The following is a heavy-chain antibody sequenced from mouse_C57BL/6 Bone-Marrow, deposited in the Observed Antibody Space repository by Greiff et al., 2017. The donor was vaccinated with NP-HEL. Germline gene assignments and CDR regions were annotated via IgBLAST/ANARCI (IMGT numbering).Heavy chain of an antibody. CDR2: IDPANGNT. CDR3: ARRSIYYDYDVYAMDY. Sequence: EVQRVESVAELVRPGASVKLSCTASGFNIKNTYMHWVKQRPEQGLEWIGRIDPANGNTKYAPKFQGKATITADTSSNTAYLQLSSLTSEDTAIYYCARRSIYYDYDVYAMDYWGQGTSVTVSS. V-gene: IGHV14-3*01. J-gene: IGHJ4*01. CDR1: GFNIKNTY. D-gene: IGHD2-4*01.